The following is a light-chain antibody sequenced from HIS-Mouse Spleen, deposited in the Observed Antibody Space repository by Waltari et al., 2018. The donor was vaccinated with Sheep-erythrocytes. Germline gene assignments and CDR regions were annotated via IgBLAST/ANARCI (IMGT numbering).Light chain of an antibody. CDR1: SSNIGNNY. CDR3: GTWDSSLSVWV. V-gene: IGLV1-51*01. J-gene: IGLJ3*02. Sequence: QSVLTQPPSVSAAPGQKVTISCSGSSSNIGNNYVSWYQQLLGPAPKLLIYDNNKRPSGIPDRFSGSKSGTSATLGITGLQTGDEADYYCGTWDSSLSVWVFGGGTKLTVL. CDR2: DNN.